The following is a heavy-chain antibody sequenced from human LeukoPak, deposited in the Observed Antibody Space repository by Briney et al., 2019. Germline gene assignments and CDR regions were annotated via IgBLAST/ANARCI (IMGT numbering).Heavy chain of an antibody. CDR1: GSYW. Sequence: GGSLRLSCAASGSYWMHWVRQAPGKGLVWVSHINSDGSWTSYADSVKGRFAISKDNAKNAVYLQMNNLRAEDTAVYYCARTRSSGYLTFDYWGQGILVTVSS. CDR2: INSDGSWT. J-gene: IGHJ4*02. D-gene: IGHD3-22*01. V-gene: IGHV3-74*01. CDR3: ARTRSSGYLTFDY.